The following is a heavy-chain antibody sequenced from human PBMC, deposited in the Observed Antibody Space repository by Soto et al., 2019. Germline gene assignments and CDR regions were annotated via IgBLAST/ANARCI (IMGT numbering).Heavy chain of an antibody. CDR3: ARQGYYDFWSVDEALDV. CDR1: GFTFSDTA. CDR2: IRSKGNNYDT. J-gene: IGHJ3*01. V-gene: IGHV3-73*02. Sequence: EVQLVEAGGGLVQPGGSLKLSCTASGFTFSDTAIHWVRQASGTGLDWVGRIRSKGNNYDTAYSESVKGRFVISRDDSRNTAYLQMDSLKTEDTALYYCARQGYYDFWSVDEALDVWGQGTMVAVSS. D-gene: IGHD3-3*01.